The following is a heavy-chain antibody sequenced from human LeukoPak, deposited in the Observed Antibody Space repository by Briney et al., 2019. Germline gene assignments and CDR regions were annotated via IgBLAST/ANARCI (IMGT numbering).Heavy chain of an antibody. CDR1: GYSISSGYY. CDR3: ARHRALRLNFDY. Sequence: PSETLSLTCAVSGYSISSGYYWGWIRQPPGKGLEWIGSIYHSGSTYYNPSLKSRVTISVDTSKNQFSLKLSSVTAADTAVYYCARHRALRLNFDYWGQGTLVTVSS. CDR2: IYHSGST. V-gene: IGHV4-38-2*01. J-gene: IGHJ4*02.